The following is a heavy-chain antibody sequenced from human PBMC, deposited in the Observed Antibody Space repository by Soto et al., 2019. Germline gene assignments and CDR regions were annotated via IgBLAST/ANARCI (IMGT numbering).Heavy chain of an antibody. D-gene: IGHD2-2*01. CDR2: ISTSSGYT. V-gene: IGHV3-11*05. J-gene: IGHJ2*01. CDR1: GFSFSDYY. Sequence: QVQLVESGGGLVKPGGSLRLSCAASGFSFSDYYMSWIRQAPGKGLEWLSYISTSSGYTNYADSVKGRFTISRDNAKNTWYLQMTGLRAVDTAVYSCARVGCRTTSGSWYFDLWAVAPWSLSPQ. CDR3: ARVGCRTTSGSWYFDL.